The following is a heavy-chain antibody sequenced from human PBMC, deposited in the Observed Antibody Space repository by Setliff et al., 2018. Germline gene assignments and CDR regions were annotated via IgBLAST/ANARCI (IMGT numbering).Heavy chain of an antibody. CDR2: VRYDGSNK. V-gene: IGHV3-30*02. CDR1: GFTFSRFG. D-gene: IGHD2-21*01. Sequence: PGGSLRLSCAASGFTFSRFGMYWVRQAPGKGLEWVAFVRYDGSNKYYPDSVKGRFTISRDNSKNTLYLQMNSLTNEDTAVYYCAKDSLEVVIALHGMDVWGQGTTVTVSS. CDR3: AKDSLEVVIALHGMDV. J-gene: IGHJ6*02.